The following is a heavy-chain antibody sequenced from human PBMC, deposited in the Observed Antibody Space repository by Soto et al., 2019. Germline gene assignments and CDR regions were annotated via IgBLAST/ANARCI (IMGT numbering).Heavy chain of an antibody. CDR2: INAGNGNT. J-gene: IGHJ4*02. D-gene: IGHD3-9*01. CDR3: ARAERDYDILTGSPGY. V-gene: IGHV1-3*01. Sequence: ASVKVSCKASGYTFTSYAMHWVRQAPGQRLEWMGWINAGNGNTKYSQKFQGRVTITRDTSASTAYMELSSLRSEDTAVYYCARAERDYDILTGSPGYWGQGTLVTVSS. CDR1: GYTFTSYA.